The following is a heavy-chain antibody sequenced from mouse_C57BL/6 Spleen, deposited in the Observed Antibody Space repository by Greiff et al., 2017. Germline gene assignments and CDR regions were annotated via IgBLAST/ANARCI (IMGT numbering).Heavy chain of an antibody. Sequence: QVQLQQPGAELVKPGASVKLSCKASGYTFTSYWMQWVKQRPGQGLEWIGEIDPSDSYTNYNQKFKGKATLTVDPSSSTAYMQLSSLTSEDSAVYYCARFYGSSHWYFDVWGTGTTVTVSS. CDR3: ARFYGSSHWYFDV. CDR1: GYTFTSYW. V-gene: IGHV1-50*01. CDR2: IDPSDSYT. J-gene: IGHJ1*03. D-gene: IGHD1-1*01.